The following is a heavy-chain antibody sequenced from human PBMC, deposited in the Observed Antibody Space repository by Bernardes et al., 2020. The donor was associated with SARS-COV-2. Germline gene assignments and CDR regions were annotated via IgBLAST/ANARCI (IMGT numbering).Heavy chain of an antibody. V-gene: IGHV3-30-3*01. D-gene: IGHD1-7*01. CDR3: TRGLELELITWFDY. Sequence: GGSLRLSCTASGFTFSSSAMHWVRQAPGKGPEWVAVISNDGSIKYYTDSVKGRFTISRDNSKNTLYLLMNSLRTDDTAVYYCTRGLELELITWFDYWGQGTRVTVSS. CDR2: ISNDGSIK. J-gene: IGHJ4*02. CDR1: GFTFSSSA.